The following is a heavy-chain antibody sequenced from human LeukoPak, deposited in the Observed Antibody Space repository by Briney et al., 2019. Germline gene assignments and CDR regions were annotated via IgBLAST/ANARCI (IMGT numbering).Heavy chain of an antibody. V-gene: IGHV4-61*02. CDR3: ARDGTQPLDY. Sequence: TLSLTCTVSGGSISSGSYYWSWIRQPAGKGLEWIGRIYTSGSTNYNPSLKSRVTISVDTSKNQFSLKLSSVTAADTAVYYCARDGTQPLDYWGQGTLVTVSS. D-gene: IGHD1-26*01. CDR1: GGSISSGSYY. CDR2: IYTSGST. J-gene: IGHJ4*02.